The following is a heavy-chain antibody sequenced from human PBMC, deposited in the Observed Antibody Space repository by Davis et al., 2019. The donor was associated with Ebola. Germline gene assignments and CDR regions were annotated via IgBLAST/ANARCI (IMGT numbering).Heavy chain of an antibody. D-gene: IGHD5-12*01. CDR1: GGSISSYY. J-gene: IGHJ4*02. CDR2: IYYSGST. Sequence: SETLSLTCTVSGGSISSYYWSWIRQPPGKGLEWIGSIYYSGSTYYNPSLKSRVTISVDTSKNQFSLKLSSVTAADTAVYYCARSDIVATITLDYWGQGTLVTVSS. CDR3: ARSDIVATITLDY. V-gene: IGHV4-39*01.